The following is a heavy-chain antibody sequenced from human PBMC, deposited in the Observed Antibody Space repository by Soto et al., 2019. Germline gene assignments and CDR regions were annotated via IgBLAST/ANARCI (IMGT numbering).Heavy chain of an antibody. Sequence: QLQLQESGPGLLKPSETLSLTCSVSGGSISGSTYYWGWIRQPPGRGLEWIGSIYQSGSTHYNPSLNWRVTISVDTSRNQFSLQLSSVTAADTAVYYCAIRTCGWDHDAFDIWGQGTMVTVSS. CDR2: IYQSGST. CDR1: GGSISGSTYY. J-gene: IGHJ3*02. V-gene: IGHV4-39*01. D-gene: IGHD2-2*01. CDR3: AIRTCGWDHDAFDI.